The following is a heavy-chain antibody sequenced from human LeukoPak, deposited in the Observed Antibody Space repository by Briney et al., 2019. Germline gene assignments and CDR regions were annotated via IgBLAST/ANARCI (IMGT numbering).Heavy chain of an antibody. J-gene: IGHJ4*02. CDR2: ISAYNGNT. Sequence: GGSVEVSCKASGYTFTSYGISWVRQAPGQGLEWMGWISAYNGNTNYAQKLQGRVTMTTDTSTSTAYMELRSLRSDVTAVYYCARDGYDFWSGYYTFDYWGQGTLVTVSS. CDR3: ARDGYDFWSGYYTFDY. V-gene: IGHV1-18*01. CDR1: GYTFTSYG. D-gene: IGHD3-3*01.